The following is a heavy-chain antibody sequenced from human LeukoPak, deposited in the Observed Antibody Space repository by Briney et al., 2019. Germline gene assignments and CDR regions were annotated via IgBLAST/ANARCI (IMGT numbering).Heavy chain of an antibody. V-gene: IGHV3-9*01. J-gene: IGHJ5*02. CDR2: ISWNSGSM. CDR1: GFTFDDYA. Sequence: PGGSLRLSCAASGFTFDDYAMHWVRQAPGKGLEWVSGISWNSGSMGYADSVKGRFTISRDNAKNSLYLQMNSLRAEDTALYYCAKGGGQWLVRNWFDPWGQGTLVTVSS. CDR3: AKGGGQWLVRNWFDP. D-gene: IGHD6-19*01.